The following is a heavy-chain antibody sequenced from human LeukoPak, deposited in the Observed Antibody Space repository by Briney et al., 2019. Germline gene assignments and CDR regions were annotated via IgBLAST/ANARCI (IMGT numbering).Heavy chain of an antibody. Sequence: SGGSLRLSCAASGFTFSSYGMHWVRQAPGKGLEWVAVISYDGSNKYYADSVKGRFTISRDNSKNTLYLQMNSLRAEDTAVYYCAKDSSPPLRYYDFWSGYPLDYWGQGTLVTVSS. CDR1: GFTFSSYG. D-gene: IGHD3-3*01. CDR3: AKDSSPPLRYYDFWSGYPLDY. V-gene: IGHV3-30*18. J-gene: IGHJ4*02. CDR2: ISYDGSNK.